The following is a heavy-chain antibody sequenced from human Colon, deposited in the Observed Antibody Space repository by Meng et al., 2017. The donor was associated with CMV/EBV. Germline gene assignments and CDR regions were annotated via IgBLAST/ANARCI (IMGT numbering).Heavy chain of an antibody. Sequence: GESLKISCAASGFMFSRFWITWLRQAPGRGPELVAYIKEDGSEKYFVASVKGRCTISRDNAKNSLYLQIHSLRVEDTAVYYCARDPYIKAFDLWGQGTMVTVSS. CDR3: ARDPYIKAFDL. CDR1: GFMFSRFW. J-gene: IGHJ3*01. V-gene: IGHV3-7*01. CDR2: IKEDGSEK. D-gene: IGHD4-11*01.